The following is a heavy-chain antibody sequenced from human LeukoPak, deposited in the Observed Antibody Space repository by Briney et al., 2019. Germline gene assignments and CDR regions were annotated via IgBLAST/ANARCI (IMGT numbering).Heavy chain of an antibody. CDR3: ARDRAAAGTDY. V-gene: IGHV3-21*01. CDR1: GFTFSSDS. D-gene: IGHD6-13*01. Sequence: GGSLRLSCAASGFTFSSDSMNWVRQAPGKGLEWVSSISSSSGFIFYADSVKGRFTISRDNAKNSLYLQMNSLRAEDTAVYYCARDRAAAGTDYWGQGTLVTVSS. CDR2: ISSSSGFI. J-gene: IGHJ4*02.